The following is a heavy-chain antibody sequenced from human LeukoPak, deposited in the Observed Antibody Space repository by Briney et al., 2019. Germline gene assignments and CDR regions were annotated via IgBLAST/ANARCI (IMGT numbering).Heavy chain of an antibody. CDR1: GYTFTAYG. D-gene: IGHD6-19*01. V-gene: IGHV1-18*01. CDR3: ARIPELAGTNFDF. J-gene: IGHJ4*02. Sequence: ASVKVSCKASGYTFTAYGLSWVRQAPGQGLEWMGWISPHSGNRNYAQNLQGRVTMTTDTSTSTAYMELRSLRSDDTAMYYCARIPELAGTNFDFWGQGTPVTVSS. CDR2: ISPHSGNR.